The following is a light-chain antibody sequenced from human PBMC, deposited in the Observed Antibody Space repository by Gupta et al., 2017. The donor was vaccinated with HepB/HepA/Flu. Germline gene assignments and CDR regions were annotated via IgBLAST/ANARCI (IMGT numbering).Light chain of an antibody. CDR2: AIS. CDR1: QSISRY. J-gene: IGKJ2*01. V-gene: IGKV1-39*01. CDR3: QQTDNKPFT. Sequence: DIQMTQSPSSLSASVGDRVTITCRASQSISRYLNWFQQKPGQAPNLLIYAISNLQSGVPSRFSGSGSGTXFTLSIXRLQPEDFATYYCQQTDNKPFTFGXGTKMEIK.